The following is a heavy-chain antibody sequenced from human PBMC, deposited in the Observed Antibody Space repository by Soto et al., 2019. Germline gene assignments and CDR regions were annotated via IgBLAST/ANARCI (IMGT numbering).Heavy chain of an antibody. CDR3: AREVSYYDSSGYYF. D-gene: IGHD3-22*01. Sequence: EASVKVSCKASGYTFTSYPMHWVRQAPGQRLEWMGWINAGNGNTKYSQKFQGRVTITRDTSASTAYMELSSLRSEDTAVYYCAREVSYYDSSGYYFWGQGTLVTVS. CDR1: GYTFTSYP. J-gene: IGHJ4*02. CDR2: INAGNGNT. V-gene: IGHV1-3*01.